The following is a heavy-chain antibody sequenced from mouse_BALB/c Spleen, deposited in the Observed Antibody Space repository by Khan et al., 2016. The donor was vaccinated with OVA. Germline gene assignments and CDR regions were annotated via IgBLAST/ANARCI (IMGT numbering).Heavy chain of an antibody. J-gene: IGHJ1*01. D-gene: IGHD1-1*01. V-gene: IGHV2-9*02. Sequence: QVQLKQSGPGLVAPSQSLSITCTVSGFSLTSYGVHWVRQPPGKGLEWLGVIWTGGSTNYNSALRSRLTINKDNSKSQVFLKMNNLQTDDTAMYCCARDLCSSHWYFDVWGAGTTVTVSS. CDR2: IWTGGST. CDR1: GFSLTSYG. CDR3: ARDLCSSHWYFDV.